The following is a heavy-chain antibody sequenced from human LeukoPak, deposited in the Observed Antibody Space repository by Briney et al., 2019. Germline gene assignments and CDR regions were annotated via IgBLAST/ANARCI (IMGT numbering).Heavy chain of an antibody. Sequence: GGSLRLSCAASGFSFSRYWMKWVRQPPGKGLEGVANIKGDGNEKNYVGSVKGRFSISRDNAMNSLYLQMDSLRAEDTAVYYCAKEGAYPIITYDSWGQGALVTVSS. CDR2: IKGDGNEK. D-gene: IGHD3-10*01. V-gene: IGHV3-7*01. CDR1: GFSFSRYW. CDR3: AKEGAYPIITYDS. J-gene: IGHJ5*01.